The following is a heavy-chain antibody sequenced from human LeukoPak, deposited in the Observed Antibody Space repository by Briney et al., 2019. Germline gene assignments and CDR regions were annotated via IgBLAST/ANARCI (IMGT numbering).Heavy chain of an antibody. CDR1: GFTFSSYG. Sequence: GGSLRLSCAASGFTFSSYGMQWVRQAPGKGLEWVAFIRYDGSSKHYADSVKGRFTISRDNSKNTLYLQMNSLRAEDTAVYYCAKGGRLPWFDIDVWGQGTTVTVSS. V-gene: IGHV3-30*02. D-gene: IGHD3-10*01. CDR3: AKGGRLPWFDIDV. J-gene: IGHJ6*02. CDR2: IRYDGSSK.